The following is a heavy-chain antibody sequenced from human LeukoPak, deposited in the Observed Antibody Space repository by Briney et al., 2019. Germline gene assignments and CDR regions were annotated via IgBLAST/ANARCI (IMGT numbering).Heavy chain of an antibody. V-gene: IGHV3-30*02. CDR2: IRYDGSNK. Sequence: QSGGSLRLSCAASGFTFSSYGMHWVTQAPGKGLEWVAFIRYDGSNKYYADSVKGRFTISRDNSKNTLYLQMNSLRAEDTAVYYCAKSAGSYYYYNIDVWGKGTTVTISS. J-gene: IGHJ6*03. CDR3: AKSAGSYYYYNIDV. CDR1: GFTFSSYG.